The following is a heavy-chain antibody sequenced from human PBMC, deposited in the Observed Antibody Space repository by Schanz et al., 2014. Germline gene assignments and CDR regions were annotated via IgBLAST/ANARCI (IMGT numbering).Heavy chain of an antibody. Sequence: QVQLQESGPGLVKPSQTLSLTCAVSGGSISSGGYSWSWIRQPPGKGLEWIGHIYYTGRSYYNPSLKSRVTISVDTSKNQFSLKLSSVTAADTAVYYCARGGRTTYNYYYGMDVWGQGTTVTVSS. V-gene: IGHV4-30-4*07. J-gene: IGHJ6*02. CDR3: ARGGRTTYNYYYGMDV. CDR1: GGSISSGGYS. CDR2: IYYTGRS. D-gene: IGHD1-1*01.